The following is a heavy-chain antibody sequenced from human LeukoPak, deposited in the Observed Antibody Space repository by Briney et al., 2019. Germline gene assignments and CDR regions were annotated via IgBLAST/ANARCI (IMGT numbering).Heavy chain of an antibody. Sequence: PGGSLRLSCAASGFIFDDYAVHWVRQAPGKGLEWVSLISGYGSSTYYADSVKGRFTVSTYNSKNSLYLQMNSLRTEDTALYYCAKDRGGYSSSSRYYYGMDVWGQGTTASVSS. CDR1: GFIFDDYA. CDR2: ISGYGSST. J-gene: IGHJ6*01. CDR3: AKDRGGYSSSSRYYYGMDV. D-gene: IGHD6-6*01. V-gene: IGHV3-43*02.